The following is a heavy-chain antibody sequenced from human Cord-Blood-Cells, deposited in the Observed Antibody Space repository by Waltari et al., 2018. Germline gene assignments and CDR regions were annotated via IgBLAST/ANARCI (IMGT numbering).Heavy chain of an antibody. CDR3: ATSTYYDILTGYYAFDI. D-gene: IGHD3-9*01. CDR2: IYSGGST. Sequence: EVQLVETGGGLIKPGGSLRLSCAPSGFTVRSTYMSWVRQAPGQGLEWVSVIYSGGSTYYADSVKGRFTISRDNSKNTLYLQMNSLRAEDTAVYYCATSTYYDILTGYYAFDIWGQGTMVTVSS. V-gene: IGHV3-53*02. CDR1: GFTVRSTY. J-gene: IGHJ3*02.